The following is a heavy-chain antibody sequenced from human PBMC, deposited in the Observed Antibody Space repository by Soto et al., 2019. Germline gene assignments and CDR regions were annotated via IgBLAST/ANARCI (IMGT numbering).Heavy chain of an antibody. CDR1: GFTFSSYA. Sequence: GGSLRLSCAASGFTFSSYAMSWVRQAPGKGLEWVSAISGSGGSTYYADSVKGRFTISRDNSKNTLYLQMNSMRAEDTALYYCAKDTYGGNSRYFDLWGRGTLVTVSS. J-gene: IGHJ2*01. V-gene: IGHV3-23*01. CDR3: AKDTYGGNSRYFDL. CDR2: ISGSGGST. D-gene: IGHD4-17*01.